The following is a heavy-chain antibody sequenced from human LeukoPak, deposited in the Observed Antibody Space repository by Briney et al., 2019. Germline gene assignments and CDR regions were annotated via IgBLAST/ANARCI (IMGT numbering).Heavy chain of an antibody. D-gene: IGHD1-1*01. CDR1: GYSISSSTDY. V-gene: IGHV4-39*01. CDR2: IYYHENT. Sequence: SETLSLTCTVSGYSISSSTDYWGWIRQAPGKGLEWIGSIYYHENTYYNSSLKSRVTISVDTSKNQFSLKLNSVTAADTAVYFCARRAYSTAYWKHFDSWGQGTLVTVSS. CDR3: ARRAYSTAYWKHFDS. J-gene: IGHJ4*02.